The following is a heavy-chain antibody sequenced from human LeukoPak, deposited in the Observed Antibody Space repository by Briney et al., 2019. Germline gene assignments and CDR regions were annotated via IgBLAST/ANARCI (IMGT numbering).Heavy chain of an antibody. D-gene: IGHD6-13*01. Sequence: PSETLSLTCTVSGGSLSSRSYYWGRIRQPPGRGLDWFRSIYFTGSTYYIPSLTSRVTISVDTSNNQFSLKLRSITAADTTVYYCAREAQYSRSWGGDAVDIWGRGTRVTVSS. CDR3: AREAQYSRSWGGDAVDI. CDR1: GGSLSSRSYY. V-gene: IGHV4-39*07. CDR2: IYFTGST. J-gene: IGHJ3*02.